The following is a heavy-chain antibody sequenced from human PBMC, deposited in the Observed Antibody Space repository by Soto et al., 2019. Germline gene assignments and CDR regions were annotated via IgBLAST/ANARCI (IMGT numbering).Heavy chain of an antibody. Sequence: PSEPLSLTCAVYGGYCSGYYGSRILQTTGKGLEWIGEINHSGSTNYNPSLKSRVTISVDTSKNQFSLKLSSVTAADTAVYYCARARPYCSSTSCYAEGGSFMDVWGKGTTVTV. V-gene: IGHV4-34*01. CDR3: ARARPYCSSTSCYAEGGSFMDV. J-gene: IGHJ6*03. CDR1: GGYCSGYY. CDR2: INHSGST. D-gene: IGHD2-2*01.